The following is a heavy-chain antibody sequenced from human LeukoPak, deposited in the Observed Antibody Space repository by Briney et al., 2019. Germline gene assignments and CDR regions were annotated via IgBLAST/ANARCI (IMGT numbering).Heavy chain of an antibody. J-gene: IGHJ4*02. CDR2: FRGSGGNT. D-gene: IGHD6-6*01. CDR3: AKGSHGYSSSSADY. V-gene: IGHV3-23*01. Sequence: QPGGSLRLSCAASGFTFSSYAMSGLRQATGKGREGVSVFRGSGGNTYYADSVKGRFTISRDNSKNTLYLQMNSLRVEDTAVYSCAKGSHGYSSSSADYWGQGTLVTVSS. CDR1: GFTFSSYA.